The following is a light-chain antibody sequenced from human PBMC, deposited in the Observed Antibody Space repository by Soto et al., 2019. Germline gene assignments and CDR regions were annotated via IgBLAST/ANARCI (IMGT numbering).Light chain of an antibody. V-gene: IGKV1-39*01. CDR1: QTISNY. J-gene: IGKJ5*01. Sequence: DIQMTQSPSSLSASLGDRVTITCGASQTISNYLNWYQQKSGRAPELLVYAASNLQSGVPSRFTGSGSGTHFTLTISGLEPADFATYFCQQSYNTPITFGQGTRLEIK. CDR2: AAS. CDR3: QQSYNTPIT.